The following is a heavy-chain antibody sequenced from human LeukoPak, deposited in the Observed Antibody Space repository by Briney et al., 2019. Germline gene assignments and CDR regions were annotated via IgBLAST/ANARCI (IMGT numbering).Heavy chain of an antibody. J-gene: IGHJ4*02. V-gene: IGHV3-20*04. D-gene: IGHD2-2*01. CDR3: ARAPITSPFYFDY. CDR2: ISWNGGST. CDR1: GFAFDEHG. Sequence: GGSLRLSCTASGFAFDEHGMSWVRQVPGKGLEWVSGISWNGGSTGYADPLRGRFTISRDNAKNSLYLQMDSLRAEDTALYYCARAPITSPFYFDYWGQGTLVTVSS.